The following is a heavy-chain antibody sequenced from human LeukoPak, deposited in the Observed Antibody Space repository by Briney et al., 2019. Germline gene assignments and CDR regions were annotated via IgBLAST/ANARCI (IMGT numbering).Heavy chain of an antibody. CDR3: ARELPFDY. Sequence: PGGSLRLSCAASGFTFSSYAMSWVRQAPGKGLVWVSRIKSDGSRTDYADPVKGRFTISRDNAKNTLYLQMNSLRAEDTAVYYCARELPFDYWGQGTLVTVSS. CDR2: IKSDGSRT. J-gene: IGHJ4*02. CDR1: GFTFSSYA. D-gene: IGHD2-15*01. V-gene: IGHV3-74*01.